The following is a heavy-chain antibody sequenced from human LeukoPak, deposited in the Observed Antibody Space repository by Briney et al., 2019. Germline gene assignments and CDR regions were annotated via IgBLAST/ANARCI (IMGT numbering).Heavy chain of an antibody. J-gene: IGHJ4*02. CDR2: IIPIFGTA. CDR3: ASPEYYYDSSGLDY. D-gene: IGHD3-22*01. CDR1: GGTFSSYA. V-gene: IGHV1-69*05. Sequence: GASVEVSCKASGGTFSSYAISWVRQAPGQGLEWMGGIIPIFGTANYAQKFQGRVTITTDESTSTAYMELSSLRSEDTAVYYCASPEYYYDSSGLDYWGQGTLVTVSS.